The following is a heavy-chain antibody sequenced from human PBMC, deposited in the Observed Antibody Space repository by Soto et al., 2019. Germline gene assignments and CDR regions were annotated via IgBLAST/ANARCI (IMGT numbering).Heavy chain of an antibody. V-gene: IGHV3-23*01. CDR1: GFTFSSYA. Sequence: PGGSLRLSCAASGFTFSSYAMSWVRQAPGKGLEWVSAISGSGGSTYYADSVKGRFTISRDNSKNTLYLQMNSLRAEDTAVYYCARDSYDILTGYSHFDYWGQGTLVTVSS. J-gene: IGHJ4*02. CDR3: ARDSYDILTGYSHFDY. CDR2: ISGSGGST. D-gene: IGHD3-9*01.